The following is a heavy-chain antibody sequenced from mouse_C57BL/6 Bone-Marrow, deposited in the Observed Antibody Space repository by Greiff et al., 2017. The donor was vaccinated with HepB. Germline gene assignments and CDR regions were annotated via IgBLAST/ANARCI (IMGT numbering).Heavy chain of an antibody. CDR2: ISYSGST. J-gene: IGHJ4*01. D-gene: IGHD1-1*01. Sequence: EVKLVESGPGMVKPSQSLSLTCTVTGYSITSGYDWHWIRHFPGNKLEWMGYISYSGSTNYNPSLKSRISITHDTSKNHFFLKLNSVTTEDTATYYCAREYYYGSRTCAMDYWGQGTSVTVSS. CDR1: GYSITSGYD. CDR3: AREYYYGSRTCAMDY. V-gene: IGHV3-1*01.